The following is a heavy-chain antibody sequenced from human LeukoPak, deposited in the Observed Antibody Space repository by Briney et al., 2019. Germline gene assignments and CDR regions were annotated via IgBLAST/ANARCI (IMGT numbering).Heavy chain of an antibody. CDR2: ISWNSGSI. CDR3: AKGGEFAHYYDSLGY. D-gene: IGHD3-22*01. J-gene: IGHJ4*02. CDR1: GFTFDDYA. V-gene: IGHV3-9*01. Sequence: GGSLRLSCAASGFTFDDYAMHWVRQAPGKGLEWVSGISWNSGSIGYADSVKGRFTISRDNAKNSLYLQMNSLRAEDTALYYCAKGGEFAHYYDSLGYWGQGTLVTVSS.